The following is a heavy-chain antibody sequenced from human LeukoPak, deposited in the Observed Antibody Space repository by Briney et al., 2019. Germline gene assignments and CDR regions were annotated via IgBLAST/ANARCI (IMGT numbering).Heavy chain of an antibody. D-gene: IGHD6-19*01. CDR3: ARDSSGWYHWFDP. J-gene: IGHJ5*02. V-gene: IGHV3-21*01. Sequence: GGSLRLSCAASGFTFGSYSLNWVRQAPGKGLEWVSSISTSSSYIYYAESVKGRFTISRDNAKKSVYLQMNSLRAEDTGVYYCARDSSGWYHWFDPWGQGTLVTVSS. CDR2: ISTSSSYI. CDR1: GFTFGSYS.